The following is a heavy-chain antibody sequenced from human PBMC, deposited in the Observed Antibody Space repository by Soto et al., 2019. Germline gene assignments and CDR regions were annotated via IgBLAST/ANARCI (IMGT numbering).Heavy chain of an antibody. CDR1: GGTFSSYA. J-gene: IGHJ3*02. Sequence: QVPLVQSGAEVKKPGSSVKVSCKASGGTFSSYAISWVRQAPGQGLEWMGGIIPIFGTANYAQKFQGRVTITADESTSTAYMELSSLRSEDTAVYYCARERRGYSGSRRSFDIWGQGTMVTVSS. CDR3: ARERRGYSGSRRSFDI. V-gene: IGHV1-69*01. D-gene: IGHD5-12*01. CDR2: IIPIFGTA.